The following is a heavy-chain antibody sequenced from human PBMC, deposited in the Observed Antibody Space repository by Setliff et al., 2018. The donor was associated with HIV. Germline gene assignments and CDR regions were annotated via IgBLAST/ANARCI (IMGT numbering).Heavy chain of an antibody. J-gene: IGHJ4*02. CDR2: FADSAVIT. CDR3: AKGTLEHCNGATCYPLDY. CDR1: GFSFASHA. V-gene: IGHV3-23*01. Sequence: PGGSLRLSCEGSGFSFASHAMTWVRQAPGKGLEWVSTFADSAVITLYADSVKGRFTMSRDNSKNTLYLHMTGLSAEDTATYYCAKGTLEHCNGATCYPLDYWGQGTLVTVSS. D-gene: IGHD2-15*01.